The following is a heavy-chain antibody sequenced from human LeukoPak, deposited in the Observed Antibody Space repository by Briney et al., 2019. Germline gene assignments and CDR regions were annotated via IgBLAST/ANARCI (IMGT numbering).Heavy chain of an antibody. J-gene: IGHJ4*02. V-gene: IGHV1-18*01. D-gene: IGHD1-1*01. Sequence: ASVKVSCKASGYTFTSYGISWVRQAPGQGLEWMGWISAYNGNTNYAQKLQGRVTMTTDTPTSTAYMELRSLRSDDTAVYYCARESRTNSDFDYWGQGTLVTVSS. CDR1: GYTFTSYG. CDR3: ARESRTNSDFDY. CDR2: ISAYNGNT.